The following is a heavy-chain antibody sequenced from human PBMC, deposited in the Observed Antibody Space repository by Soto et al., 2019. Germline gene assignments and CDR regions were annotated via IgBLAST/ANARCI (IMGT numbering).Heavy chain of an antibody. J-gene: IGHJ4*02. CDR3: ARSQIYYDSSGYPDY. CDR1: GFTFSDYY. Sequence: LRLSCAASGFTFSDYYMSWIRQAPGKGLEWVSYISSSGSTIYYADSVKGRFTISRDNAKNSLHLQMNSLRAEDTAVYYCARSQIYYDSSGYPDYWGQGTLVTVSS. V-gene: IGHV3-11*01. CDR2: ISSSGSTI. D-gene: IGHD3-22*01.